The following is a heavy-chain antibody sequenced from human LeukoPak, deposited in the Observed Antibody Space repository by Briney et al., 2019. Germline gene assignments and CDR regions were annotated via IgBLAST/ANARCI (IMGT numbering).Heavy chain of an antibody. CDR3: ARETGYSTSWYAYYFDY. J-gene: IGHJ4*02. CDR1: GFTVSSNY. CDR2: IYSGGST. D-gene: IGHD6-13*01. V-gene: IGHV3-53*01. Sequence: GGSLRLSCAASGFTVSSNYMSWVRQAPGKGLEWVSVIYSGGSTYYADSVKGRFTISRDNSKNTLYLQMNSLRVEDTAMYYCARETGYSTSWYAYYFDYWGQGTLVTVAS.